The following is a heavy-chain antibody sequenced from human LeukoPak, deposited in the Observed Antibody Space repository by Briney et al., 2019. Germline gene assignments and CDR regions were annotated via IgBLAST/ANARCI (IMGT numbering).Heavy chain of an antibody. J-gene: IGHJ4*02. D-gene: IGHD3-9*01. V-gene: IGHV3-23*01. Sequence: PGGSLRLSCAASGFTFSGYAMSWVRQAPGKGLEWVSAISASGGNTCYADSVKGRFTISRDNSKNTLYLQMNSLRAEDTAVYYCAKSADDYDILTGYDYWGQGTLVTVSS. CDR3: AKSADDYDILTGYDY. CDR2: ISASGGNT. CDR1: GFTFSGYA.